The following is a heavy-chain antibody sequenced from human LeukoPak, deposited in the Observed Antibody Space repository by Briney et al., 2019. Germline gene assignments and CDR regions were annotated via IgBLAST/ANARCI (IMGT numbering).Heavy chain of an antibody. CDR2: IYSGGST. D-gene: IGHD5-24*01. J-gene: IGHJ4*02. CDR1: GFTFSSFA. Sequence: GGSQRLSCAASGFTFSSFAMSWVRQAPGKGLEWVSVIYSGGSTYYADSVKGRFTISRDNSKNTLYLQMNSLRAEDTAVYYCARELEMATEGGYFDYWGQGTLVTVSS. CDR3: ARELEMATEGGYFDY. V-gene: IGHV3-66*01.